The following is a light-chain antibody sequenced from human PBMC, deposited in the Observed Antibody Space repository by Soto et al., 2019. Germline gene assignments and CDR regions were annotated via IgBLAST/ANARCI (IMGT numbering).Light chain of an antibody. CDR2: DVS. CDR3: TSYTTSSTLV. V-gene: IGLV2-14*01. J-gene: IGLJ1*01. Sequence: QSVLTQPASVSGSPGQSITISCTGTSSDVGGYNYVSWYQQYPGKAPKLMIYDVSNRPSGVSNRFSGSKSGNTASLTISGLQAEDEPDYYCTSYTTSSTLVFGTGTKLTVL. CDR1: SSDVGGYNY.